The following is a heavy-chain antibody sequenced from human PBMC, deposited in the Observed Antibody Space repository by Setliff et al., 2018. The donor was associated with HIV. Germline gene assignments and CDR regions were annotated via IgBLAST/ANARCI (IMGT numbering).Heavy chain of an antibody. CDR1: GGSFNGYY. D-gene: IGHD3-22*01. J-gene: IGHJ5*02. CDR2: VNHSGST. CDR3: ASRVYYYDSSGYLREEGFDP. V-gene: IGHV4-34*01. Sequence: SETLSLTCAVYGGSFNGYYWSWIRQPPGKGLEWIGEVNHSGSTNYNPSLKSRVTISVDTSKNQFSLKLSPVTAADAAVYYCASRVYYYDSSGYLREEGFDPWGQGTLVTVSS.